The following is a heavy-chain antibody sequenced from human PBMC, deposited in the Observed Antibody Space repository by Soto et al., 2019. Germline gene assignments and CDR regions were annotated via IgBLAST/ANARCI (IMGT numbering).Heavy chain of an antibody. J-gene: IGHJ3*02. V-gene: IGHV3-23*01. Sequence: EVQLLESGGGLVQPGGSLRLSCAVSGFTFRSYAMSWVRQAPGKGPEWVSVISAGGSNTYYAESVKGRFTISRDNSKNTLYLQMNSLRDEDTAVYYCAKKGRPRDAFDIWGQGTMVTVST. CDR1: GFTFRSYA. CDR2: ISAGGSNT. CDR3: AKKGRPRDAFDI.